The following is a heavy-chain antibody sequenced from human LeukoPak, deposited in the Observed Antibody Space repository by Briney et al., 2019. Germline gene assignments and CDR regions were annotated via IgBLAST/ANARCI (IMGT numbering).Heavy chain of an antibody. CDR2: INPNSGGT. CDR3: ARGDSGYDFDY. Sequence: VASVKVSCKAFGYTFTSYYMHWVRQAPGQGLEWMGWINPNSGGTNYAQKFQGRVTMTRDTSISTAYMELSRLRSDDTAVYYCARGDSGYDFDYWGQGTLVTVSS. D-gene: IGHD5-12*01. J-gene: IGHJ4*02. V-gene: IGHV1-2*02. CDR1: GYTFTSYY.